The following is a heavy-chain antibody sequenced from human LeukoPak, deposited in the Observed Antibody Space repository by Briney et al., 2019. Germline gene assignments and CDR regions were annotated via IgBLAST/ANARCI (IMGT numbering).Heavy chain of an antibody. V-gene: IGHV3-23*01. Sequence: GGSLRLSCAASGFTFSSYAMSWVRQAPGKGLEWVSVISGSGDSSYYADSVKGRFTISRDNSKNTLYLQMNSLRAEDTAIYYCAKTSSTSCYSCVFDYWGQGTLVTVSS. CDR2: ISGSGDSS. D-gene: IGHD2-2*01. J-gene: IGHJ4*02. CDR1: GFTFSSYA. CDR3: AKTSSTSCYSCVFDY.